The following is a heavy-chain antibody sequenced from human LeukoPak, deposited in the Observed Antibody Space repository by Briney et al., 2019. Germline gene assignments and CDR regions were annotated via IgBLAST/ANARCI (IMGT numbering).Heavy chain of an antibody. CDR2: INHSGST. V-gene: IGHV4-34*01. CDR1: GGSFSGYY. J-gene: IGHJ4*02. CDR3: ARDKALDY. D-gene: IGHD3-3*02. Sequence: SETLSLTCAVYGGSFSGYYWSWIRQPPGKGLEWIGEINHSGSTNYNPSLKSRVTISVDTSKNQFSLKLSSVTAADTAVYYCARDKALDYWGQGTLVTVSS.